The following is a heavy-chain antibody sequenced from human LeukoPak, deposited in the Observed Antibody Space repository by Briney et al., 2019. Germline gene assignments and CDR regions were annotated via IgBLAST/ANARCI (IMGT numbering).Heavy chain of an antibody. CDR1: GFTFSNAW. V-gene: IGHV3-15*01. Sequence: GGSLRLSCAASGFTFSNAWMSWVRQAPGKGLEWVGRVKSKTDGGTTDYAAPVKGRFTISRDDSKNTLYLQMNSLKTEDTAVYYCTLWGGDDDFDYWGQGTLVTVSS. D-gene: IGHD3-16*01. CDR2: VKSKTDGGTT. CDR3: TLWGGDDDFDY. J-gene: IGHJ4*02.